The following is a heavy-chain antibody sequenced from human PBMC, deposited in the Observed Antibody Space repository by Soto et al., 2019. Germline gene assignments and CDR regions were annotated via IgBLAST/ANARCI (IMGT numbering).Heavy chain of an antibody. CDR2: INHSGST. CDR3: ARAEPVYYYDSSGRSNSRLGKRYWYFDL. J-gene: IGHJ2*01. Sequence: SETLSLTCAVYGGSFSGYYWSWIRQPPGKGLEWIGEINHSGSTNYNPSLKSRVTISVDTSKNQFSLKLSSVTAADTAVYYCARAEPVYYYDSSGRSNSRLGKRYWYFDLWGRGTLVTVSS. CDR1: GGSFSGYY. V-gene: IGHV4-34*01. D-gene: IGHD3-22*01.